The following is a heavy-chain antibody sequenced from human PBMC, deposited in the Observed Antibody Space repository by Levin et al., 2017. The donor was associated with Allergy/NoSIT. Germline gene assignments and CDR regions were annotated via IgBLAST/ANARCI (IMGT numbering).Heavy chain of an antibody. V-gene: IGHV5-51*01. D-gene: IGHD3-10*01. CDR1: GYQFTDRW. CDR3: ARQSDELPPYDGEWVEEHYFDN. Sequence: GGSLRLSCQVSGYQFTDRWIGWVRQLPGNGLEWMGNIYPGDSETRSSPSFQGQVTMSVDKSINTAFLHWDSLSASDTAMYYCARQSDELPPYDGEWVEEHYFDNWGQGTLVSVSS. J-gene: IGHJ4*02. CDR2: IYPGDSET.